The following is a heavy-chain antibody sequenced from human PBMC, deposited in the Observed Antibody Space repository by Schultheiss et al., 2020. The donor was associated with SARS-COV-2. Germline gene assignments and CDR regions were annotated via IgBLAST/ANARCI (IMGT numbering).Heavy chain of an antibody. V-gene: IGHV4-34*01. CDR2: INHSGST. Sequence: SETLSLTCAVYGGSFSGYYWSWIRQPPGKGLEWIGEINHSGSTNYNPSLKSRVTISVDTSKNQFSLKLSSVTAADTAVYYCGTSSSYYYYMDVWGKGTTVTVSS. CDR3: GTSSSYYYYMDV. CDR1: GGSFSGYY. J-gene: IGHJ6*03.